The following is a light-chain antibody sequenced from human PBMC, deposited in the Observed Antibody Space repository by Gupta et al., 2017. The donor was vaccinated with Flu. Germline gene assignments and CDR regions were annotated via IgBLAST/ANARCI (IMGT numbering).Light chain of an antibody. J-gene: IGLJ2*01. CDR3: SSYTSGSTLVL. CDR1: SNDVGGYNF. V-gene: IGLV2-14*01. Sequence: QSVLTQPASVSASPGQSITISCTGTSNDVGGYNFVSWYQQHPGKTPKLIIYEVTNRPSGVSNRFSGSKSANTASLTISGLQAEDEADYYCSSYTSGSTLVLFGGGTKLTVL. CDR2: EVT.